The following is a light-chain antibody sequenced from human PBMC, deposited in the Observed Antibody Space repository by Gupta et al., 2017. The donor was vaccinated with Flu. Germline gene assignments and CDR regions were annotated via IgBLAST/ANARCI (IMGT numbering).Light chain of an antibody. J-gene: IGKJ4*01. CDR1: QRVFYRTQNKNY. V-gene: IGKV4-1*01. CDR2: WAS. CDR3: QQELISPLT. Sequence: DVLMTQSPDSLAVSLGERATINCKSSQRVFYRTQNKNYLAWYQKKPGQPPKVLIYWASTRESGVPDRFSGSGSGTDFTLTIRNLQAEDVAVYYCQQELISPLTFGGGTKVDIK.